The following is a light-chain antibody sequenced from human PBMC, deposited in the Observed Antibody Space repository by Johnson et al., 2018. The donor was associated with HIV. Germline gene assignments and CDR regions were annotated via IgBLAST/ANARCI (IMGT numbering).Light chain of an antibody. Sequence: QSVLTQPPSVSAAPGQKVTISCSGSSSNIGNNYVSWYQQLPGTAPKLLIYDNNKRPSGIPDRFSGSKSGPSATLDITGLQTGDEADYYCGTWDSSLSVNYVFGTGTKVTVL. CDR1: SSNIGNNY. J-gene: IGLJ1*01. CDR2: DNN. CDR3: GTWDSSLSVNYV. V-gene: IGLV1-51*01.